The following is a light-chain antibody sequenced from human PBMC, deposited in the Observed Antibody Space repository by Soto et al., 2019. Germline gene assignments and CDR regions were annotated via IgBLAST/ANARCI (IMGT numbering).Light chain of an antibody. J-gene: IGKJ1*01. V-gene: IGKV3-11*01. CDR3: QQYGSSPRT. CDR1: QSVGTY. Sequence: EIVLTQSPATLSLSPGERAILSCRASQSVGTYLAWYQQKPGQAPRLLIYDASNRATGIPARFGGSGSGTDFTLTISRLDPEDFAVYFCQQYGSSPRTFGQGTKV. CDR2: DAS.